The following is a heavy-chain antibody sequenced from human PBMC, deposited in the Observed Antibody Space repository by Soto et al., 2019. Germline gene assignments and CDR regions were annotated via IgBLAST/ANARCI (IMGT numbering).Heavy chain of an antibody. D-gene: IGHD3-16*01. V-gene: IGHV3-30*18. Sequence: LRLSCAASGFTFSSYGMHWVRQAPGKGLEWVAVISYDGSNKYYADSVKGRFTISRDNSKNTLYLQMNSLRAEDTAVYYCAKDTVTSDYYYYYGMDVWGQGTTVTVSS. CDR2: ISYDGSNK. J-gene: IGHJ6*02. CDR1: GFTFSSYG. CDR3: AKDTVTSDYYYYYGMDV.